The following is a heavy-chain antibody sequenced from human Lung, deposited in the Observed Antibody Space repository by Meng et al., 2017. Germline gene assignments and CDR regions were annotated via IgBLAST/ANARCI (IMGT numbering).Heavy chain of an antibody. CDR2: LIPSSGDA. Sequence: VEWVQFWVEVKKPGAWVKLSCRASGYTFLDAYVHWGRQAPGQGLEWMGRLIPSSGDANSAQKFLGRVTLTWDTSISTAYMELSSLRSDDTAIYYCARDGGNYDFDYWGQGTLVTVSS. J-gene: IGHJ4*02. D-gene: IGHD1-7*01. CDR3: ARDGGNYDFDY. CDR1: GYTFLDAY. V-gene: IGHV1-2*06.